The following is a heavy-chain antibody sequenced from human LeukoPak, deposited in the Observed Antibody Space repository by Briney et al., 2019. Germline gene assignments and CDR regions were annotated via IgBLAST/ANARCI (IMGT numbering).Heavy chain of an antibody. Sequence: LPGGSLRLSCAVSGFTFSSYWMHWVRQAPGKGLVWVSRIDRDGSRINYADSVKGRFTISRDNGKNTLYLQMNSLRAEDTAVYYCAKDGGLWVSAHWGDSWGRGTLVTVSS. CDR1: GFTFSSYW. CDR2: IDRDGSRI. V-gene: IGHV3-74*01. J-gene: IGHJ4*02. CDR3: AKDGGLWVSAHWGDS. D-gene: IGHD7-27*01.